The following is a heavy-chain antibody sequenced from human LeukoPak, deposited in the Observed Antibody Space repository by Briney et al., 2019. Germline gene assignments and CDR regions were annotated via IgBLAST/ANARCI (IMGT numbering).Heavy chain of an antibody. CDR3: ATYKKPELPRGTY. CDR2: IVVGSGNT. J-gene: IGHJ4*02. D-gene: IGHD1-7*01. CDR1: GFTFTSSA. V-gene: IGHV1-58*01. Sequence: SVTVSCTASGFTFTSSAVQWVRQARGQRLEWIGWIVVGSGNTNYAQKFQERVTITRDMSTSTAYMELSSLRSEDTAVYYCATYKKPELPRGTYGGQGPLVPVSS.